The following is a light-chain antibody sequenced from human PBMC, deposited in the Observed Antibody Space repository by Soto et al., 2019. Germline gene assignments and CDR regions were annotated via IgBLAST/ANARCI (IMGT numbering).Light chain of an antibody. Sequence: QTVRTQRPSASGTPGQRVTISCSGSSSNIGSNTVNWYQQLPGTAPKLLIYSNNQRPSGVPDRFSGSKSGTSASLAISGLQSEYEADYYCAAWDDSLNGPFYVVGTGTKVTVL. V-gene: IGLV1-44*01. CDR2: SNN. CDR3: AAWDDSLNGPFYV. CDR1: SSNIGSNT. J-gene: IGLJ1*01.